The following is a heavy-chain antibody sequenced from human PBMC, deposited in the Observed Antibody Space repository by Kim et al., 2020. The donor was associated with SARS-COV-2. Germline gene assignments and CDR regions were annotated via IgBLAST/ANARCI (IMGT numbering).Heavy chain of an antibody. V-gene: IGHV1-3*01. CDR1: GYTFTSYA. CDR2: INAGTGNT. J-gene: IGHJ4*02. D-gene: IGHD3-10*01. Sequence: ASVKVSCKASGYTFTSYAMHWVRQAPGQRLEWMGWINAGTGNTKYSQKFQGRVTITSDTSASTAYMELSSLRSEDTAVYYCARDYYGSGSYSLNFDYWGQGTLVTVSS. CDR3: ARDYYGSGSYSLNFDY.